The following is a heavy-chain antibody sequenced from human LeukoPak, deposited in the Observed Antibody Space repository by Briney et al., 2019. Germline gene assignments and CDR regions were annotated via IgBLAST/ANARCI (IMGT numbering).Heavy chain of an antibody. CDR2: IYSGGST. V-gene: IGHV3-66*01. D-gene: IGHD6-19*01. CDR1: GFTVSSNY. CDR3: ARAGSSAWYYFDY. J-gene: IGHJ4*02. Sequence: PGGSLRLSCAASGFTVSSNYMTWVRQAPGKGLEWVSVIYSGGSTYYADSVKGRFTISRDSSKNTLYLQMNSLRAEDTAVYYCARAGSSAWYYFDYWGQGTLVTVSS.